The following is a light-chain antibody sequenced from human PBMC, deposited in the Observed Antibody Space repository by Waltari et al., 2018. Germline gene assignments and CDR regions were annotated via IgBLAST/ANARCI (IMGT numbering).Light chain of an antibody. CDR2: EVS. V-gene: IGLV2-8*01. J-gene: IGLJ2*01. CDR1: SSAVGGYDY. Sequence: QSALTQPPSASGSPGQSVTTSCTGTSSAVGGYDYVPWYQQHPGKAPKLMIYEVSKRPPGVPDRFSGSKSGNTASLTVSGLQGEDEADYYCSSYAGSNNYVAFGGGTKLTVL. CDR3: SSYAGSNNYVA.